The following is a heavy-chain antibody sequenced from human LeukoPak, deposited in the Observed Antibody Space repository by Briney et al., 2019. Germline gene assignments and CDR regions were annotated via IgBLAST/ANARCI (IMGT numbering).Heavy chain of an antibody. D-gene: IGHD3-9*01. CDR2: IYYSGST. J-gene: IGHJ5*02. Sequence: SETLSLTCTVSGGSITTYYGMWIRQPPGKGLEWIGYIYYSGSTNYNPSLKSRVTISVDTSKNQFSLKLSSVTAADTAVYYCARVGHYDILTGYISDWFDPWGQGTLVTVSS. CDR1: GGSITTYY. CDR3: ARVGHYDILTGYISDWFDP. V-gene: IGHV4-59*01.